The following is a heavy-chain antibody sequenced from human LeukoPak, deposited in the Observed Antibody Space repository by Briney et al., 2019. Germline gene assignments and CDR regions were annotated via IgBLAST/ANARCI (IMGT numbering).Heavy chain of an antibody. CDR3: AIRGISGTKYFQH. V-gene: IGHV3-23*01. J-gene: IGHJ1*01. CDR1: GFTFSTSA. D-gene: IGHD1-20*01. CDR2: IAPNGGSR. Sequence: PGGSLRLSCAVSGFTFSTSAMSWVRQIPGKGLEWVSAIAPNGGSREYRDSVKGRFTISRDNSKNTLFLQMDSLRDEDTALYYCAIRGISGTKYFQHWGQGTLVTVSS.